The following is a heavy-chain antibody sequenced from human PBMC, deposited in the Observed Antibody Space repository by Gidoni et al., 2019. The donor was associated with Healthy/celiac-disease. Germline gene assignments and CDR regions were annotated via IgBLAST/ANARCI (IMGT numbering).Heavy chain of an antibody. D-gene: IGHD4-17*01. Sequence: QVQLQESGPGLVKPSETLSLTCTVSGGSISSYYWTWLRQPAGKGLEWIGRIYTSGSTNYNPSLKSRVTMSVDTSKNQFSLKLSSVTAADTAVYYCARDLIALDYGDYGLWEGYYYMDVWGKGTTVTVSS. CDR2: IYTSGST. CDR3: ARDLIALDYGDYGLWEGYYYMDV. V-gene: IGHV4-4*07. CDR1: GGSISSYY. J-gene: IGHJ6*03.